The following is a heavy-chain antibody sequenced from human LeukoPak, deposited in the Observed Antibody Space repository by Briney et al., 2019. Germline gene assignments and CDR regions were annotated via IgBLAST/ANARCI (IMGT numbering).Heavy chain of an antibody. V-gene: IGHV1-2*02. CDR2: INPNSGGT. Sequence: ASVKVSCKASGYTFTGYYMHWVRQAPGQGLEWMGWINPNSGGTNYAQKFQGRVTMTRDTSISTAYMELSRLRSDDTAVYYCARVSRYYYDSSGYPRDYWGQGTLVTVSS. CDR1: GYTFTGYY. J-gene: IGHJ4*02. D-gene: IGHD3-22*01. CDR3: ARVSRYYYDSSGYPRDY.